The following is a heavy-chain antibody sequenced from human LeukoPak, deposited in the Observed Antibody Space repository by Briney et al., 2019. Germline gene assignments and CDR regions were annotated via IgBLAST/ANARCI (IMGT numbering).Heavy chain of an antibody. D-gene: IGHD3-9*01. CDR3: ASDHASTNTQVRFCLV. CDR1: GYTFTSYG. V-gene: IGHV1-18*01. Sequence: ASVKVSCKASGYTFTSYGISWVRQAPGQWLEWMGWISAYNSNTNFAQKLQGRVTMTTDTSTSTAYMDLRSLRSDDTAVYYCASDHASTNTQVRFCLVWGQGTLVTVSS. CDR2: ISAYNSNT. J-gene: IGHJ4*02.